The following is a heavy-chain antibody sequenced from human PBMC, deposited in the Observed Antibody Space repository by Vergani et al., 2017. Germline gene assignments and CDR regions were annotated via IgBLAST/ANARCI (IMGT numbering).Heavy chain of an antibody. V-gene: IGHV3-48*01. D-gene: IGHD2-8*01. Sequence: EVQLVESGGGLVQPGGSLRLSCAASGFTFSSYSMNWVRQAPGKGLEWVSYISRSSSTIYYADSVKGRFTISRDNAKNSLHLQMNNLRAEDTAVYYCARQSRDVFCTNGVCPLGYWGQGALVTVSS. CDR3: ARQSRDVFCTNGVCPLGY. CDR2: ISRSSSTI. CDR1: GFTFSSYS. J-gene: IGHJ4*02.